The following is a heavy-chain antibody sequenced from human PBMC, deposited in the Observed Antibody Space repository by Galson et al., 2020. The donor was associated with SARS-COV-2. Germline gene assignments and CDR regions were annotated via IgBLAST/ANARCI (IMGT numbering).Heavy chain of an antibody. D-gene: IGHD6-19*01. CDR3: AKSQQWTTYSYYVMDV. Sequence: GGSLRLSCAGSGFTFKDYAMSWIRQAPGRGLEWVSILSASGATPVYAQSVKGRFTISRDNSKNTVYLQMNSLRVEDTALYYCAKSQQWTTYSYYVMDVWGQGTTVTVSS. CDR2: LSASGATP. J-gene: IGHJ6*02. V-gene: IGHV3-23*01. CDR1: GFTFKDYA.